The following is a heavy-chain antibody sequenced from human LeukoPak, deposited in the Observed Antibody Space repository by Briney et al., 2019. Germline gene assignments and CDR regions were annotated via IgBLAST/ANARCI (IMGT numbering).Heavy chain of an antibody. CDR1: GGSISSYY. CDR3: ARHSNSWSYYFDY. Sequence: PSETLSLTCTVSGGSISSYYWSWIRQPPGKGLEWIGYISYSGSTNYNPSLKSRVTIPVDMSKNQFSLKLSSVTAADTAVYYCARHSNSWSYYFDYWGQGTLVTVSS. CDR2: ISYSGST. J-gene: IGHJ4*02. V-gene: IGHV4-59*08. D-gene: IGHD2-2*01.